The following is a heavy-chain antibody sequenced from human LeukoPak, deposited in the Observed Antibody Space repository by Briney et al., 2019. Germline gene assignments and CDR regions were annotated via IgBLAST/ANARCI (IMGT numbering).Heavy chain of an antibody. D-gene: IGHD5-18*01. V-gene: IGHV4-39*01. CDR2: MSYSGTT. CDR3: ARSGYSFLVDS. Sequence: PSETLSLTCSVSGGSISRSSSYWGWIRQPPGKGLEWIASMSYSGTTYYNPSLKSRVTISVDTSKNQFSLKLSSVTAADTAVYFCARSGYSFLVDSWGQGTLVTVSS. CDR1: GGSISRSSSY. J-gene: IGHJ4*02.